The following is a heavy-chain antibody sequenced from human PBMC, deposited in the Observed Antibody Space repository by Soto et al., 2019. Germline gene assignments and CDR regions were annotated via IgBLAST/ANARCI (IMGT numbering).Heavy chain of an antibody. D-gene: IGHD4-17*01. CDR1: GGSISSGGYY. V-gene: IGHV4-31*03. Sequence: SETLSLTCTFSGGSISSGGYYWSWIRQHPGKGLEWIGYIYYSGSTYYNPSLKSRVTISVDTSKNQFSLKLSSVTAADTAVYYCARDDYGGNPPIHYYYGMDVWGQGTTVTVSS. J-gene: IGHJ6*02. CDR3: ARDDYGGNPPIHYYYGMDV. CDR2: IYYSGST.